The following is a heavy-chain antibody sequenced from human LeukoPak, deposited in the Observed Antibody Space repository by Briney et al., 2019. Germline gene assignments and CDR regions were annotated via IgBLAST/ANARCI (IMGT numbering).Heavy chain of an antibody. CDR2: IHSSGST. J-gene: IGHJ4*02. Sequence: SETLSLTCSVSGGSINTYYWSCIRQPAGKGLEWIGRIHSSGSTHYNPSLKSRVTMSLDTSKTQFSLKLPSVTAADTAVYYCARDNDFFDYWGQGTLVTVSS. CDR1: GGSINTYY. V-gene: IGHV4-4*07. CDR3: ARDNDFFDY.